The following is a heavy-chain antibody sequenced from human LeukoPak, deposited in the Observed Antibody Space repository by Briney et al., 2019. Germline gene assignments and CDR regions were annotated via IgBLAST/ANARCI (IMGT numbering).Heavy chain of an antibody. J-gene: IGHJ2*01. CDR2: IYYSGST. CDR3: ARRSSSSSFWYFDL. CDR1: GGSINSGDYY. V-gene: IGHV4-31*03. Sequence: SQTLSFTCTVSGGSINSGDYYWSWIRQHPGKGLEWIGYIYYSGSTYYNPSLKSRVTISVDTSKKQFSLKLSSVTAADTAVYYCARRSSSSSFWYFDLWGRGALVTVSS. D-gene: IGHD6-6*01.